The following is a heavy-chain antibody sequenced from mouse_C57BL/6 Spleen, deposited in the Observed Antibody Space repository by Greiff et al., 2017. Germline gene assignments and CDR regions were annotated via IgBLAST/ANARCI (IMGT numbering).Heavy chain of an antibody. Sequence: EVKLVESGGGLVKPGGSLKLSCAASGFTFSDYGMHWVRQAPEKGLEWVAYISSGSSTIYYADIVKGRYTISRDNAKNTLFLQMTSLRSEDTAMYYCARPYYSYYAGVKDYWGQGTSVTVSS. V-gene: IGHV5-17*01. CDR1: GFTFSDYG. D-gene: IGHD2-12*01. CDR3: ARPYYSYYAGVKDY. J-gene: IGHJ4*01. CDR2: ISSGSSTI.